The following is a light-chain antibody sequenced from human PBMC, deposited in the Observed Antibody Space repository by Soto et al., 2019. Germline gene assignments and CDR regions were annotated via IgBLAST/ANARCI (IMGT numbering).Light chain of an antibody. CDR3: QHLTGT. J-gene: IGKJ2*01. V-gene: IGKV3-15*01. Sequence: EIVMTQSPATLSVSPGERATPSCRASQSVSNKLAWYQQKPGQAPRLLIYGASTRATGIPARFSGSGSGTEFSLTISSLQSEDFATYYCQHLTGTFGQGTTLEIK. CDR2: GAS. CDR1: QSVSNK.